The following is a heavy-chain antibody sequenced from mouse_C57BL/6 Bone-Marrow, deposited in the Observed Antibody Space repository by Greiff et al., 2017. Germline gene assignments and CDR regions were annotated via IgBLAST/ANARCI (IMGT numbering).Heavy chain of an antibody. V-gene: IGHV1-55*01. J-gene: IGHJ1*03. CDR3: ARPYYSNYWYVDV. CDR1: GYTFTSYW. CDR2: VNPGSGSN. D-gene: IGHD2-5*01. Sequence: QVQLQQSGPELVKPGASVKMSCKASGYTFTSYWITWVKQRPGQGLEWFVDVNPGSGSNNYNEKFKSKATLTVDTSAITAYMQLSSLTSEDSAVYYCARPYYSNYWYVDVWGTGTTVTVSS.